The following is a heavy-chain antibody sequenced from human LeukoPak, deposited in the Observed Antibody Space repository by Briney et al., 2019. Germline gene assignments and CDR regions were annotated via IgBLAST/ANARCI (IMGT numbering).Heavy chain of an antibody. CDR1: GGSISSYY. CDR3: ARGGLYANIRYDY. V-gene: IGHV4-4*09. J-gene: IGHJ4*02. D-gene: IGHD3-16*01. Sequence: SETLSLTCTVSGGSISSYYWTWIRQPPGKGLEWIGYIYAGANGEYNPFLRSRVTISVDTSKNQFSLNLNSATAADTAVYYCARGGLYANIRYDYWGQAALVTVSS. CDR2: IYAGANG.